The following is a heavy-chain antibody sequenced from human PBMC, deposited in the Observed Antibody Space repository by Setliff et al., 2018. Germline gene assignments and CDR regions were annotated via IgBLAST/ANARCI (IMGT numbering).Heavy chain of an antibody. D-gene: IGHD1-26*01. J-gene: IGHJ6*03. CDR3: ARGEPQLAYNTYYYYYYMDV. CDR1: GYTFTTYAMTW. V-gene: IGHV3-74*03. Sequence: GASVKVSCKASGYTFTTYAMTWMHWVRQVPGKGLLWVSRINGDGTSITYADSVKGRFVISRDNAANMLFLEMTSLRADDTAVYYCARGEPQLAYNTYYYYYYMDVWGKGTMVTVSS. CDR2: INGDGTSI.